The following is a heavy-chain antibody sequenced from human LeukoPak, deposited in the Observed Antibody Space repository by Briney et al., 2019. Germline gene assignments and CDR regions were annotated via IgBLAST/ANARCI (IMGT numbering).Heavy chain of an antibody. CDR3: VESAAPIAVAALDY. CDR1: GGSISSSSYY. V-gene: IGHV4-39*01. Sequence: SETLSLTCTVSGGSISSSSYYWGWIRQPPGKGLEWIGSIYYSGSTYYNPSLKSRVTISVDTSKNQFSLKLSSVTAADTAVYYCVESAAPIAVAALDYWGQGTLVTVSS. CDR2: IYYSGST. J-gene: IGHJ4*02. D-gene: IGHD6-19*01.